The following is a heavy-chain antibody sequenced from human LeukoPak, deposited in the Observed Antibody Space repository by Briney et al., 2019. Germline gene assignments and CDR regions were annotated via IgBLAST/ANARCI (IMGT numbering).Heavy chain of an antibody. CDR1: GFTFSSYG. D-gene: IGHD1-14*01. V-gene: IGHV3-13*01. Sequence: GGSLRLSCAASGFTFSSYGMHWVRQATGKGLEWVTAIGTAGDTYYPGSVKGRFTISRENAKNSLYLQMNSLRAGDTAVYYCAREEPDGAFDIWGQGTMVTVSS. CDR3: AREEPDGAFDI. J-gene: IGHJ3*02. CDR2: IGTAGDT.